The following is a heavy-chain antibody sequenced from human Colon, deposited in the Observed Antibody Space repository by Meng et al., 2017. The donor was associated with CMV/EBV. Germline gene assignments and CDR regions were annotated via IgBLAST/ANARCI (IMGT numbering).Heavy chain of an antibody. J-gene: IGHJ4*02. CDR3: ARSYSSAYSPFGF. CDR2: ISSTGGSI. Sequence: GESLKISWAASGFIFSNYAFHWVRQAPGKGLAYVSAISSTGGSIYSADSVMGSFTVSRDNSKKPLYLQMGSLRSEDMAVSYCARSYSSAYSPFGFWGQGTLVTVSS. D-gene: IGHD3-22*01. CDR1: GFIFSNYA. V-gene: IGHV3-64*02.